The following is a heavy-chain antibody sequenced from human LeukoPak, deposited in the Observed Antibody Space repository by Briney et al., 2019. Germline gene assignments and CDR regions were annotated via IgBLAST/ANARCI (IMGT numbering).Heavy chain of an antibody. CDR2: SNSDGSST. CDR1: GFTFKTYW. J-gene: IGHJ3*02. D-gene: IGHD4-23*01. CDR3: ARDLKGPVNDVFDM. Sequence: GGSLRLSCAASGFTFKTYWMHWVRQAPGKGLVWVSHSNSDGSSTSYADSVRGRFTISRDNAKNTLYLQMNSLRAEDTAVYYCARDLKGPVNDVFDMWGEGTMVTVSS. V-gene: IGHV3-74*01.